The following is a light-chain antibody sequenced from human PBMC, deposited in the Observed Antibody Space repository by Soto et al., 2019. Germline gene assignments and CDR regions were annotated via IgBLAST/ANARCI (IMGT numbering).Light chain of an antibody. Sequence: EIVLTQSPGTLSLSPGERATLSCRASQSVSSSYLAWYQQKHGQAPRLLIYGASSRDTGIPDKFSGSGSGTSFTHTISRLEPEDFAIYYCQQYGRSQTFGQGTKVEIK. V-gene: IGKV3-20*01. CDR2: GAS. CDR3: QQYGRSQT. J-gene: IGKJ1*01. CDR1: QSVSSSY.